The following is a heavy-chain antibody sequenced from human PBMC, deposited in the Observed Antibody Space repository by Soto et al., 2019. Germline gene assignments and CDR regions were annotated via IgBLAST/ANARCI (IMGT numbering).Heavy chain of an antibody. CDR2: IYYSGST. CDR1: GGSISSYY. J-gene: IGHJ2*01. Sequence: SENLSLTSTVSGGSISSYYWSWIRQPPGNGLLWIVYIYYSGSTNYNPSLKSRVTISVDTSKNQFSLKLSSVTAADTAVYYSARFNWYFYLSGRCTLDTVS. CDR3: ARFNWYFYL. V-gene: IGHV4-59*08.